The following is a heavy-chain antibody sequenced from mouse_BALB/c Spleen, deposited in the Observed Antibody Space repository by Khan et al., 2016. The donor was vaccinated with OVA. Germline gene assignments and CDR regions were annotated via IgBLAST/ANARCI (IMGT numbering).Heavy chain of an antibody. D-gene: IGHD2-10*01. V-gene: IGHV2-6-7*01. CDR2: IWGDGST. Sequence: VELAESGPGLVAPSQSLSITCTVSGFSLTGYGVNWVRQPPGKGLEWLGMIWGDGSTDYNSALKSRLSISKDNSKSQVFLKMNRLQTDDTARYYCARAYYGNYREAMDYWGQGTSVTVSS. J-gene: IGHJ4*01. CDR1: GFSLTGYG. CDR3: ARAYYGNYREAMDY.